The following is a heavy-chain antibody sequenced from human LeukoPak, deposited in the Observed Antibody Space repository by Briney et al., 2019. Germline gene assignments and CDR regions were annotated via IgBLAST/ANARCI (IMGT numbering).Heavy chain of an antibody. V-gene: IGHV3-30*18. CDR2: ISYDGSNK. CDR1: GFTFSSYG. J-gene: IGHJ4*02. Sequence: PGRSLRLSCAASGFTFSSYGMHWVRQAPGKGLEWVAVISYDGSNKYYADSVKGRFTISRDNSKNTLYLQMNSLRAEDTAVYYCAKDFSLSIAVAGDHDCWGQGTLVTVSS. D-gene: IGHD6-19*01. CDR3: AKDFSLSIAVAGDHDC.